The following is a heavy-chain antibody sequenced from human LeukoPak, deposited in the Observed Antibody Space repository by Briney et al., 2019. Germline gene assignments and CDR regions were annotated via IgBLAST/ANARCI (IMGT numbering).Heavy chain of an antibody. D-gene: IGHD4-17*01. CDR2: IYSGGST. Sequence: GGSLRLSCAASGFTVSSNYMSWVRQAPGKGLEWVSVIYSGGSTYYADSVKGRFTISRHNSKNTLYLQMNSLRAEDTAVYYCARYGDYGSDAFDIWGQGTTVTVSS. J-gene: IGHJ3*02. CDR1: GFTVSSNY. V-gene: IGHV3-53*04. CDR3: ARYGDYGSDAFDI.